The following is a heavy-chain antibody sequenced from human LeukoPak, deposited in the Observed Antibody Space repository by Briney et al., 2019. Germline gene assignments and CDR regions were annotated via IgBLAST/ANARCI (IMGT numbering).Heavy chain of an antibody. CDR1: GFTFSSYA. J-gene: IGHJ6*02. CDR3: AKGSAVTDTFYYAIDV. V-gene: IGHV3-23*01. CDR2: ISGSGVST. Sequence: HPGGSLRLSCAGSGFTFSSYAMSWVRQAPGKGLEWVSSISGSGVSTYYADSVKGRFTISRDNSKNTLYLQMNSLRAEDTAVFYCAKGSAVTDTFYYAIDVWGQGTTVTVSS. D-gene: IGHD6-19*01.